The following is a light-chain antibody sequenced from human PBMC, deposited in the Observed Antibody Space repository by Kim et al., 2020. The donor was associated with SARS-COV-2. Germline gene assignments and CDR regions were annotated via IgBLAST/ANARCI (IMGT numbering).Light chain of an antibody. V-gene: IGLV7-46*01. Sequence: PGENVTLTWGAGTVAVTRGHRPNWCQKKPGQAPPTRFHDTSNRQSWAPARFSGSLLGGKAALTLSGAQPEGEADYYCSLSYGGPRGFGGGTQLTVL. CDR2: DTS. CDR3: SLSYGGPRG. CDR1: TVAVTRGHR. J-gene: IGLJ3*02.